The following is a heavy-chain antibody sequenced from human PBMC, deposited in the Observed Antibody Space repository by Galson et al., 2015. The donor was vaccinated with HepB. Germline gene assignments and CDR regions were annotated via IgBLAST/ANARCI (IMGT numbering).Heavy chain of an antibody. D-gene: IGHD6-19*01. CDR3: ARGGHRSGTDAFDI. Sequence: SVKVSCKASGYTFTGYYMHWVRQAPGQGLEWMGWINPNSGGTNYAQKFQGWVTMTRDTSISTAYMELSRLRSDDTAVYYCARGGHRSGTDAFDIWGQGTMVTVSS. J-gene: IGHJ3*02. CDR2: INPNSGGT. V-gene: IGHV1-2*04. CDR1: GYTFTGYY.